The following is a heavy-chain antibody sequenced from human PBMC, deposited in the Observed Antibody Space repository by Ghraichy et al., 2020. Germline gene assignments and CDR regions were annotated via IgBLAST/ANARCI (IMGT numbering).Heavy chain of an antibody. J-gene: IGHJ6*02. Sequence: GGSLRLSCAASGFTFSSYGMHWVRQAPGKGLEWVAFIRYDGSNKYYADSVKGRFTISRDNSKNTLYLQMNSLRAEDTAVYYCANPAGYSYGLGYYYYGMDVWGQGTTVTVSS. CDR1: GFTFSSYG. CDR2: IRYDGSNK. V-gene: IGHV3-30*02. CDR3: ANPAGYSYGLGYYYYGMDV. D-gene: IGHD5-18*01.